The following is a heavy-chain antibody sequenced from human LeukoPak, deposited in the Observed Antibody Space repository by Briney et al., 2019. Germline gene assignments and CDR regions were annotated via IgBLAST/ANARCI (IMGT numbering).Heavy chain of an antibody. J-gene: IGHJ4*02. D-gene: IGHD3-22*01. Sequence: PSETLPLTCTVSGGSISSYYWSWIRQPPAKGLEWIGHIYTSGSTNYNPSLKSRVTISVDTSKNQFSLKLSSVTAADTAVYYCARHVPVQYYYDSSGWLDYWGQGTLVTVSS. CDR2: IYTSGST. CDR3: ARHVPVQYYYDSSGWLDY. CDR1: GGSISSYY. V-gene: IGHV4-4*09.